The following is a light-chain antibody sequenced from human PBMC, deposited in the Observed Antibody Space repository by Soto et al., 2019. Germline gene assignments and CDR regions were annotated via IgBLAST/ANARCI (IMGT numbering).Light chain of an antibody. CDR2: EGS. V-gene: IGLV2-23*01. CDR3: CSYAGSSTFV. Sequence: SALTQPASLSGSPGQSITISCTGTSSDVGSYNLVSWYQQHPGKAPKLMIYEGSKRPSGVSNRFSGSKSGNTASLTISGLQAEDEADYYCCSYAGSSTFVLGTGTKVTVL. J-gene: IGLJ1*01. CDR1: SSDVGSYNL.